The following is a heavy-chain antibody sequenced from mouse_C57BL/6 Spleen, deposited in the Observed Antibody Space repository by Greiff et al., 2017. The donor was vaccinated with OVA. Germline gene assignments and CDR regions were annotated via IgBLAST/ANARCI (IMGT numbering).Heavy chain of an antibody. CDR3: ARQVPHYFDY. CDR1: GFTFSSYT. Sequence: VQRVESGGGLVKPGGSLKLSCAASGFTFSSYTMSWVRQTPEKRLEWVATISGGGGNTYYPDSVKGRFTISRDNAKNTLYLQMSSLRSEDTALYYCARQVPHYFDYWGQGTTLTVSS. V-gene: IGHV5-9*01. CDR2: ISGGGGNT. J-gene: IGHJ2*01.